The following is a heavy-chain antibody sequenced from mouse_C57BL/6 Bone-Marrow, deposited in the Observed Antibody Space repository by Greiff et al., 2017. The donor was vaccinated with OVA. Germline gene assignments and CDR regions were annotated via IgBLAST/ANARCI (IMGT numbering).Heavy chain of an antibody. J-gene: IGHJ1*03. V-gene: IGHV5-12*01. CDR2: ISNGGGST. D-gene: IGHD2-4*01. CDR3: ARPYYDYDVKYFDV. Sequence: RLEWVAYISNGGGSTYYPDTVKGRFTISRDNAKNTLYLQMSRLKSEDTAMYYCARPYYDYDVKYFDVWGTGTTVTVSS.